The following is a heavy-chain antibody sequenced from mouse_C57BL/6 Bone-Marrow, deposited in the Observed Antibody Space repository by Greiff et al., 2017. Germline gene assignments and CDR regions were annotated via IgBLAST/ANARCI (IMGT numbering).Heavy chain of an antibody. CDR2: ISSGSSTI. CDR3: ARPETGTWFAY. Sequence: EVQLVESGGGLVKPGGSLKLSCAASGFTFSDYGMHWVRQAPEKGLEWVAYISSGSSTIYYADTVKGRFTISRDNATKTLFLQMTSLRSEDTAMYYCARPETGTWFAYWGQGTLVTVSA. CDR1: GFTFSDYG. J-gene: IGHJ3*01. V-gene: IGHV5-17*01. D-gene: IGHD4-1*01.